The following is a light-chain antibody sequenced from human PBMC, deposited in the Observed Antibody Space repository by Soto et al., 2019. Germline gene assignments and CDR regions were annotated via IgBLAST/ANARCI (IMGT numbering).Light chain of an antibody. CDR1: QSLLHNKNY. Sequence: DIVMTQSPDSLAVSLGERATINCKSSQSLLHNKNYLAWYQQKPGQPPKLLIYWASTRESGVLDRFSGSGSGTDFILTFSSLQAEDVALYFCRQYYRIPITFGQGTRLEI. CDR2: WAS. CDR3: RQYYRIPIT. V-gene: IGKV4-1*01. J-gene: IGKJ5*01.